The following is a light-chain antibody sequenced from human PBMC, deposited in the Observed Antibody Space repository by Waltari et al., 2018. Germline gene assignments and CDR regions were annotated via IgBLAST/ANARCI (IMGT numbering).Light chain of an antibody. J-gene: IGKJ4*01. CDR2: GAS. V-gene: IGKV3-15*01. CDR1: QSIHDN. CDR3: QQYNVWPPLT. Sequence: EVVMTQSPATLSVSPGERVTLSCRASQSIHDNLAWYQHRPGQAPRLLIYGASTRAPEITGRFVGGGSGTEFTLTIRSLQSEDSAVYYCQQYNVWPPLTFGGGTKV.